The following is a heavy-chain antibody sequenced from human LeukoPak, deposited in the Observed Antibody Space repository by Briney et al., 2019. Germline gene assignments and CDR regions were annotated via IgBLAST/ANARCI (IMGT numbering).Heavy chain of an antibody. V-gene: IGHV4-59*01. J-gene: IGHJ2*01. D-gene: IGHD6-13*01. CDR3: ARVYYSSSYDYWYFDL. CDR2: KDYSGST. Sequence: SETLSLTCTVSGGSISRYYWSWIRQPPGKGLEWIGYKDYSGSTNYNRSLKSRVTISVDTSKNQFSLKLGSVTAADTAVYYCARVYYSSSYDYWYFDLWGRGTLVTVSS. CDR1: GGSISRYY.